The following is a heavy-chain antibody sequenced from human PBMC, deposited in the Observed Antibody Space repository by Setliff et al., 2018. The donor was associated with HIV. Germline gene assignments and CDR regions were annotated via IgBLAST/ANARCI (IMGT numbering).Heavy chain of an antibody. V-gene: IGHV4-61*09. CDR2: IYASGST. J-gene: IGHJ4*02. Sequence: PSETLSLTCTVSGGSINSGSYYWNWIRQPAGKGLEWIGHIYASGSTNYNPSLKSRVTMSVDTSKNQFSLKLSSVIAADTAVYYCARHAAGPDGPFDYWGQGTLVTVSS. D-gene: IGHD2-2*01. CDR3: ARHAAGPDGPFDY. CDR1: GGSINSGSYY.